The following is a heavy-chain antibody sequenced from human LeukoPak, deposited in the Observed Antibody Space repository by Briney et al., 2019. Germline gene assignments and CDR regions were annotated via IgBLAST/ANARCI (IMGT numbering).Heavy chain of an antibody. J-gene: IGHJ4*02. CDR3: ARGRSIWGSYRHLFDY. Sequence: PSETLSLTCAVYGGSFSGYYWSWIRQPPGKGLEWIGEINHSGSTNYNPSLKSRVTISVDTSKNQFSLKLSSVTAADTAVYYCARGRSIWGSYRHLFDYWGQGTLVTVSS. CDR1: GGSFSGYY. D-gene: IGHD3-16*02. CDR2: INHSGST. V-gene: IGHV4-34*01.